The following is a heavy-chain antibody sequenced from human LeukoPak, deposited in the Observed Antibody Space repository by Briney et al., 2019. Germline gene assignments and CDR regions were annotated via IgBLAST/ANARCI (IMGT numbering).Heavy chain of an antibody. D-gene: IGHD1-26*01. Sequence: GGSLGLSCAASGFTFSSYAMSWVRQAPGKGLEWVSAISGSGGSTYYADSVKGRFTISRDNSKNTLYLQMNSLRAEDTAVYYCAIPRSDLGATRYWGQGTLVTVSS. V-gene: IGHV3-23*01. CDR2: ISGSGGST. CDR3: AIPRSDLGATRY. J-gene: IGHJ4*02. CDR1: GFTFSSYA.